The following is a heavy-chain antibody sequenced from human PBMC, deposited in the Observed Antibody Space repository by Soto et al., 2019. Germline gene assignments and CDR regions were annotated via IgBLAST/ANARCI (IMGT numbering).Heavy chain of an antibody. CDR1: GFPFSSYV. J-gene: IGHJ6*02. Sequence: EVQLLESGGGLVQRGGSLRLSCAASGFPFSSYVMSWVRQAPGKGLEWVSGISGGGSNTFYADSVKGRFTISRDNARNLLFLQLNSLTVEDAGVYHCARGGAAGRGDAIDIWGPGTTVAVSS. CDR2: ISGGGSNT. CDR3: ARGGAAGRGDAIDI. D-gene: IGHD3-10*01. V-gene: IGHV3-23*01.